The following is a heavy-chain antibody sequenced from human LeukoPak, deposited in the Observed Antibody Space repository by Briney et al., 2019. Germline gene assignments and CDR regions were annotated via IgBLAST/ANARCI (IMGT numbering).Heavy chain of an antibody. CDR2: IYSGGST. CDR1: GFTVSSNY. CDR3: ARDAYSSSRFQH. J-gene: IGHJ1*01. D-gene: IGHD6-13*01. V-gene: IGHV3-53*01. Sequence: HPGGSLRLSCAASGFTVSSNYMSWVRQAPGKGLEWVSVIYSGGSTYYADSVKGRFTISRDNSKNTLYLQMNSLRAEDTAVYYCARDAYSSSRFQHWGQGTLVTVSS.